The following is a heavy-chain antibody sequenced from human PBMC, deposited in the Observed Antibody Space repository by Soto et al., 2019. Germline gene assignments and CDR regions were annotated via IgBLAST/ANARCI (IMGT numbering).Heavy chain of an antibody. CDR3: AKGTTRTYSSSWYVPYYYYGMDV. CDR1: GFTFSSYA. Sequence: GSLRLSCAASGFTFSSYAMSWVRQAPGKGLEWVSAISGSGGSTYYADSVKGRFTISRDNSKNTLYLQMNSLRAEDTAVYYCAKGTTRTYSSSWYVPYYYYGMDVWGQGTTVTVSS. D-gene: IGHD6-13*01. CDR2: ISGSGGST. J-gene: IGHJ6*02. V-gene: IGHV3-23*01.